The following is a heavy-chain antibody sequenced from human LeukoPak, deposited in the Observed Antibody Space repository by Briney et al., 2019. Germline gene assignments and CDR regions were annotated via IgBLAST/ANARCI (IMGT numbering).Heavy chain of an antibody. D-gene: IGHD3-22*01. CDR2: IYYSGST. CDR1: GGSISTGGYY. J-gene: IGHJ4*02. Sequence: SSETLSLTCTVSGGSISTGGYYWSWIRQHPGKGLEWIGSIYYSGSTYYSPSLKSRVTMSVDTSKNQFSLTLISVTAADTAVYFCARAAPNYYDSSGSLRNPYFDYWGQGTLVTVSS. V-gene: IGHV4-31*03. CDR3: ARAAPNYYDSSGSLRNPYFDY.